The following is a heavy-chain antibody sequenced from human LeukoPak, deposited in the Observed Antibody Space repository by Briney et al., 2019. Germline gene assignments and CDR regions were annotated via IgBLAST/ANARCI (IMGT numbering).Heavy chain of an antibody. D-gene: IGHD4-11*01. Sequence: GGSLRLSCAASGFTFSSYSMNWVRQAPGKGLEWVSYISSGISTTHYADSVKGRFTISRDNSKNTLYLQMNSLRAEDTAVYYCAKPLTVTTNYYYYMDVWGKGTTVTVSS. V-gene: IGHV3-48*01. J-gene: IGHJ6*03. CDR1: GFTFSSYS. CDR2: ISSGISTT. CDR3: AKPLTVTTNYYYYMDV.